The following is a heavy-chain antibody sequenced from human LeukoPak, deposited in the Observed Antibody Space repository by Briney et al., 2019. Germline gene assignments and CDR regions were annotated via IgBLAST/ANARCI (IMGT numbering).Heavy chain of an antibody. CDR1: GFTFSSYG. CDR3: ARESMVRGSYYFDY. Sequence: QPGGSLRLSCAASGFTFSSYGMHWVRQAPGKGLEWVAVIWYDGSNKYYAVSVKGRFTISRDNSKNTLYLQMNSLRAEDTAVYYCARESMVRGSYYFDYWGQGTLVTVSS. V-gene: IGHV3-33*01. J-gene: IGHJ4*02. CDR2: IWYDGSNK. D-gene: IGHD3-10*01.